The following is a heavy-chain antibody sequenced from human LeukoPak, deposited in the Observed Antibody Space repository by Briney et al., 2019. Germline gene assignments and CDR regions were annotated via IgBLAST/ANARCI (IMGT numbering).Heavy chain of an antibody. CDR2: IIPIFGTA. D-gene: IGHD2-2*01. CDR1: GYTFTDYY. CDR3: ARGYCSSTSCYVYFDY. V-gene: IGHV1-69*13. J-gene: IGHJ4*02. Sequence: SVKVSCKASGYTFTDYYMHWVRQAPGQGLEWMGGIIPIFGTANYAQKFQGRVTITADESTSTAYMELSSLRPEDTAVYYCARGYCSSTSCYVYFDYWGQGTLVTVSS.